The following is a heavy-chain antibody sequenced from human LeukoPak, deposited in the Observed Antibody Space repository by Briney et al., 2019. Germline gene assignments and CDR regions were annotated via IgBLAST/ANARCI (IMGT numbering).Heavy chain of an antibody. D-gene: IGHD6-19*01. CDR3: AARLGAGVSGSGH. J-gene: IGHJ4*02. Sequence: ASVKVSCKASGYTFTDYYMHWVRQAPGQGLEWMGWINPNSGGTNFAQKFQGRVTMTRDTSISTAYMELSRLRFDDTAVYYCAARLGAGVSGSGHWGQGTLVTVSS. CDR1: GYTFTDYY. V-gene: IGHV1-2*02. CDR2: INPNSGGT.